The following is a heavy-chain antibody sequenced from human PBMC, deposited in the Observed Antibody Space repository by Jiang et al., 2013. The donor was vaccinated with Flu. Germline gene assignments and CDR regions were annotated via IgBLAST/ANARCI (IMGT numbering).Heavy chain of an antibody. V-gene: IGHV3-30*02. Sequence: LLESGGGVVQPGGSLRLSCAASGFTFSSYGMHWVRQAPGKGLEWVAFIRYDGSNKYYADSVKGRFTISRDNSKNTLYLQMNSLRAEDTAVYYCAKIPSHVRGGVWFDPWGQGTLVTVSS. CDR1: GFTFSSYG. CDR2: IRYDGSNK. D-gene: IGHD3-10*02. CDR3: AKIPSHVRGGVWFDP. J-gene: IGHJ5*02.